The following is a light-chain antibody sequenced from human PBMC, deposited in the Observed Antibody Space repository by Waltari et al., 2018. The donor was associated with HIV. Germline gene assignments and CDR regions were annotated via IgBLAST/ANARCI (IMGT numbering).Light chain of an antibody. CDR2: AFS. V-gene: IGLV2-14*01. J-gene: IGLJ3*02. Sequence: QSALTQPASVSGSPGQSITLSCTGTSSDVGGYNYVSWYQQHPGKAPQLMIYAFSNRPSGVSNRFSGSKSGNTASLTISGLQAEDEADYYCSSYTSSSTPWVFGGGTKLTVL. CDR1: SSDVGGYNY. CDR3: SSYTSSSTPWV.